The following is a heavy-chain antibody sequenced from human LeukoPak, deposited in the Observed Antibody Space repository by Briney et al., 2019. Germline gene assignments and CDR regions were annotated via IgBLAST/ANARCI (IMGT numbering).Heavy chain of an antibody. Sequence: GGSLRLSCAASGFTFSSYGMHWVRQAPVKGLEWVAVISYDGSNKYYADSVKGRFTISRDNSKNTLYLQMNSLRAEDTAVYYCAKASDAPGYTAFDYWGQGTLVTVSS. CDR1: GFTFSSYG. D-gene: IGHD3-9*01. J-gene: IGHJ4*02. CDR3: AKASDAPGYTAFDY. CDR2: ISYDGSNK. V-gene: IGHV3-30*18.